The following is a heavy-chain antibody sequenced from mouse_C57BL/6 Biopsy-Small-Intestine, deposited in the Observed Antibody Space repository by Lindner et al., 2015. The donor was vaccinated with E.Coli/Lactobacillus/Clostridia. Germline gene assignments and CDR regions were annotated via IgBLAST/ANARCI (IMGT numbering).Heavy chain of an antibody. CDR1: GFTLSDYG. D-gene: IGHD1-1*01. CDR3: ARTTTVVPDY. J-gene: IGHJ2*01. Sequence: VQLQESGGGLVKPGGSLKLSCAASGFTLSDYGMHWVRQAPEKGLEWVAYISSGSSTIYYADTVKGRFTISRDNAKNTLFLQMTSLRSEDTAMYYCARTTTVVPDYWGQGTTLTVSS. V-gene: IGHV5-17*01. CDR2: ISSGSSTI.